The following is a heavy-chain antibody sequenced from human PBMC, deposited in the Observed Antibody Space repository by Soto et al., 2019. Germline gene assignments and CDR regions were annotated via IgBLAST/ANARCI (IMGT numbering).Heavy chain of an antibody. Sequence: EVQLVESGGGLVQPGGSLRLSCAASGFTFSSYWMTWVRQAPGKGLEWVASIKQEGVLKFYVDSVKGRFTISGDSAKNSVYLQMNSLRAEDTAMYYWARDVGGCGAACSPHWAQGTLVTVSS. V-gene: IGHV3-7*03. J-gene: IGHJ4*02. CDR1: GFTFSSYW. CDR2: IKQEGVLK. D-gene: IGHD1-26*01. CDR3: ARDVGGCGAACSPH.